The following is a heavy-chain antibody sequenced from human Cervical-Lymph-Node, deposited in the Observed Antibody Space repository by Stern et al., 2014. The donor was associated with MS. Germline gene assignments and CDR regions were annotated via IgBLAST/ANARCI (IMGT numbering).Heavy chain of an antibody. Sequence: VQLVESGAEVKKPGSSMNVSCKTSGGTFSSSYAITWMRQAPGQGLEWMGRIIPILGLANYAQKFRGRVIITADKSTSTTYMELSSLTSEDTAVYYCARGVVSNRAAATLHNLFDPWGQGTLVTVSS. J-gene: IGHJ5*02. D-gene: IGHD2-15*01. CDR3: ARGVVSNRAAATLHNLFDP. CDR1: GGTFSSSYA. V-gene: IGHV1-69*09. CDR2: IIPILGLA.